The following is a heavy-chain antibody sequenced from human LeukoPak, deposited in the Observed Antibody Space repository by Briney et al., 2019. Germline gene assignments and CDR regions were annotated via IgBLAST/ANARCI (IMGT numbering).Heavy chain of an antibody. CDR2: ISYDGSNK. J-gene: IGHJ4*02. CDR3: AREWGPYYDILTGYYKDFDY. D-gene: IGHD3-9*01. V-gene: IGHV3-30-3*01. Sequence: AGGSLRLSCAASGFTFSSYAMHWVRQAPGKGLEWVAVISYDGSNKYYADSVKGRFTISRDNSKNKLYLQMNSLRAEDTAAYYCAREWGPYYDILTGYYKDFDYWGQGTLVTVSS. CDR1: GFTFSSYA.